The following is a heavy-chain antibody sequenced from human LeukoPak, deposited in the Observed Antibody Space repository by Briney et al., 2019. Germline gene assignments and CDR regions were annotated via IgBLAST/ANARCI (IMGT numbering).Heavy chain of an antibody. V-gene: IGHV4-31*03. J-gene: IGHJ3*02. CDR2: IYYSGST. CDR1: GGSISSGGYC. CDR3: ARGLQLVDAFDI. D-gene: IGHD6-6*01. Sequence: SEALSLTCTVSGGSISSGGYCWSWIRQHPGKGLEWIGYIYYSGSTYYNPSLKSRVTISVDTSKNQFSLKLSSVTAADTAVYYCARGLQLVDAFDIWGQGTMVTVSS.